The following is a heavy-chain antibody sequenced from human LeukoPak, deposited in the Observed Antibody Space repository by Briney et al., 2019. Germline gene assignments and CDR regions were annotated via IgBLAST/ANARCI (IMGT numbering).Heavy chain of an antibody. CDR3: AKVGSGRGYYYYYMDV. Sequence: GGSLRLSCAASGFTFSSYEMNWVRQAPGKGLEWVSYISSSGSTIYYADSVKGRFTISRDNAKNSLYLQMDRLRTEDTAVYYCAKVGSGRGYYYYYMDVWGKGTPVTLSS. D-gene: IGHD3-10*01. J-gene: IGHJ6*03. CDR2: ISSSGSTI. CDR1: GFTFSSYE. V-gene: IGHV3-48*03.